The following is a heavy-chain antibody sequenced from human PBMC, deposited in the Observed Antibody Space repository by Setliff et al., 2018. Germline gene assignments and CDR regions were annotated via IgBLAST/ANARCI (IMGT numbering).Heavy chain of an antibody. V-gene: IGHV4-39*07. CDR1: GGSVSSTSHY. J-gene: IGHJ1*01. D-gene: IGHD3-10*01. CDR3: ARVDFTMIQGVLGL. CDR2: VYYSGYT. Sequence: PSETLSLTCTVSGGSVSSTSHYWGWIRQPPGKGMEWIGSVYYSGYTYYNPSLQSRVTISVDMSKNQFSMKLTSVTAADTAVYYCARVDFTMIQGVLGLWGQGTLVTVPQ.